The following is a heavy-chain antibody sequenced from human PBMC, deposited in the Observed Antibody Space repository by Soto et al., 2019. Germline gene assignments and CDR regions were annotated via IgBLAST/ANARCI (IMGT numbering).Heavy chain of an antibody. V-gene: IGHV1-69*17. CDR2: IIPDFAIT. CDR1: GDTFASYG. CDR3: SRAEFNFESYGSTFTTHLDL. D-gene: IGHD3-16*01. J-gene: IGHJ5*02. Sequence: QVQLVQSGAEVKRPGSSVKVSCSASGDTFASYGISWVRQAPGQGLEWLGGIIPDFAITKLAQKCQDRITFTSASSSSTTYMGLSSLCADYTAVYYWSRAEFNFESYGSTFTTHLDLWGPGTPVTVSS.